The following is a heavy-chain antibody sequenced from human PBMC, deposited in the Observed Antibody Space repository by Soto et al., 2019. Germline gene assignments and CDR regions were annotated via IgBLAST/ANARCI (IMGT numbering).Heavy chain of an antibody. CDR3: ARPHQLEDDAFDI. V-gene: IGHV1-3*01. J-gene: IGHJ3*02. Sequence: ASVKVSCKASGYTFTSYAMHWVRQAPGQRLEWMGWINAGNGNTKYSQKFQGRVTITRDTSASTAYMELSSLRSEDTAVYYCARPHQLEDDAFDIWGQGTMVTVSS. D-gene: IGHD1-1*01. CDR2: INAGNGNT. CDR1: GYTFTSYA.